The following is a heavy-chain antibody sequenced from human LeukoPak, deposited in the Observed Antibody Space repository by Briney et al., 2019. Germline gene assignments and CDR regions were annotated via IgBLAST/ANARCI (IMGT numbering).Heavy chain of an antibody. CDR3: AKGTLQSSFFDY. Sequence: PGGSLRLSCAASGFTFDDYAMHWVRQAPGKGLEWVSLISWDGGSTYYADSVKGRFTISRDNSKNSLYLQMNSLRAEDTALYYCAKGTLQSSFFDYWGQGTLVTVSS. CDR1: GFTFDDYA. J-gene: IGHJ4*02. V-gene: IGHV3-43D*03. CDR2: ISWDGGST. D-gene: IGHD4-11*01.